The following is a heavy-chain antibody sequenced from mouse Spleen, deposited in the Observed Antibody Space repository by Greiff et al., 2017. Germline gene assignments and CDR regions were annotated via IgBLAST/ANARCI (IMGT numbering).Heavy chain of an antibody. CDR2: IYPGNSDT. CDR1: GYTFTSYW. V-gene: IGHV1-5*01. CDR3: TRLITTVDYYAMDY. J-gene: IGHJ4*01. D-gene: IGHD1-1*01. Sequence: VQLKQSGTVLARPGASVKMSCKTSGYTFTSYWMHWVKQRPGQGLEWIGAIYPGNSDTSYNQKFKGKAKLTAVTSASTAYMELSSLTNEDSAVYYCTRLITTVDYYAMDYWGQGTSVTVSS.